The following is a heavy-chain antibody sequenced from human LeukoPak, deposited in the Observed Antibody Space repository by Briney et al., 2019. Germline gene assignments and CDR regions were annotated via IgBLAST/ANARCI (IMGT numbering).Heavy chain of an antibody. Sequence: PSETLSLTCTVSGGSISSYYWSWIRQPPGKGLEWIGYIYYSGSTNYNPSLKSRVTISVDTSKNQFSLKLSSVTAADTAVYYCARHCSSTSCYVHWGQGTLVTVSS. CDR2: IYYSGST. J-gene: IGHJ4*02. CDR3: ARHCSSTSCYVH. CDR1: GGSISSYY. D-gene: IGHD2-2*01. V-gene: IGHV4-59*01.